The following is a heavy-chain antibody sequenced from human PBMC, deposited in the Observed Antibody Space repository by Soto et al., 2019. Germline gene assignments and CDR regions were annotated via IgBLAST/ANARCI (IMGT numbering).Heavy chain of an antibody. V-gene: IGHV3-33*01. CDR1: GFNFSSYG. Sequence: PGGSLRLSCAASGFNFSSYGMHWVRQAPGKGLEWVAVIWYDGSNKYYADPVKGRFTISRDNSKNTLYLQMNSLRAEDTAAYYCARDLSLLVAGPYDYWGQGTLVTVSS. D-gene: IGHD6-19*01. CDR2: IWYDGSNK. CDR3: ARDLSLLVAGPYDY. J-gene: IGHJ4*02.